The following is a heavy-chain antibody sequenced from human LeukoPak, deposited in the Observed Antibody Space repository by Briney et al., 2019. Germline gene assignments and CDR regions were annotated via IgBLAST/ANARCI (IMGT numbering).Heavy chain of an antibody. D-gene: IGHD3-3*01. CDR1: GYSISSGYY. V-gene: IGHV4-38-2*02. Sequence: SETLSLTCTVSGYSISSGYYCGWIRQPPGKGLEWIGIIYHSGSTYYNPSLKSRVTISVDTSKNQFSLKLSSVTAADTAVYYCARVGRGVGLRFLEWLLYDYWGQGTLVTVSS. J-gene: IGHJ4*02. CDR3: ARVGRGVGLRFLEWLLYDY. CDR2: IYHSGST.